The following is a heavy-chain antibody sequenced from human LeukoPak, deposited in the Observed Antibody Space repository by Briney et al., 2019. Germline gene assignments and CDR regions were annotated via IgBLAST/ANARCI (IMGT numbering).Heavy chain of an antibody. J-gene: IGHJ4*02. CDR1: GYTFTSYY. V-gene: IGHV1-46*01. CDR2: INPSGGST. Sequence: ASVKVSCKASGYTFTSYYMHWVRQAPGQGLEWMGIINPSGGSTSYAQKFQGRVTMTRDTSTSTVYMELSSLRAEDTAVYYCARDPELSLLGAGSEPPSFDYWGQGTLVTVSS. D-gene: IGHD3-16*02. CDR3: ARDPELSLLGAGSEPPSFDY.